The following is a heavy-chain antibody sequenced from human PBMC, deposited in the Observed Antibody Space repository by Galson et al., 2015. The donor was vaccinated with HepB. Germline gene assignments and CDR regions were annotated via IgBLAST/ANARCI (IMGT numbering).Heavy chain of an antibody. J-gene: IGHJ1*01. Sequence: SLRLSCAASGFTFGDYAMSWFRQAPGKGLEWVGFIRSKAYGGTTEYAASVKGRFTISRDDSKSIAYLQMNSLKTEDTAVYYCTRTNLGTMIVVATPEYFQHWGQGTLVTVSS. V-gene: IGHV3-49*03. CDR2: IRSKAYGGTT. CDR3: TRTNLGTMIVVATPEYFQH. CDR1: GFTFGDYA. D-gene: IGHD3-22*01.